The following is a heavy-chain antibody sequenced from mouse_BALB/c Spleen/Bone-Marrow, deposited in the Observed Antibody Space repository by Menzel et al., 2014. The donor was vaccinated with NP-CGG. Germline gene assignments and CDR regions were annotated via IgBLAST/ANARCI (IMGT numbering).Heavy chain of an antibody. CDR1: GFNIKNTY. J-gene: IGHJ3*01. CDR2: IDPANVNT. V-gene: IGHV14-3*02. Sequence: VHLQQPGAELVKPGASVKLSCTASGFNIKNTYIHWVKQRPEQGLEWIGRIDPANVNTKYDPKFQGKATITADTSSNTAYLQLSSLTSEDTAVYYCATYYYGSSLFAYWGQGTLVTVSA. CDR3: ATYYYGSSLFAY. D-gene: IGHD1-1*01.